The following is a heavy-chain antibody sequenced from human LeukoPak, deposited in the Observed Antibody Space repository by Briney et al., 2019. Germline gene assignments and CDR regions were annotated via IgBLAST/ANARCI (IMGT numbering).Heavy chain of an antibody. CDR2: INPTGGST. Sequence: ASVKVSCKASGYTFTNYHMHWVRQAPGQGLEWMGIINPTGGSTSYAQKFQGRVTMTRDMSTRTVNMELSSLRSEDTAVYYCARLTGEDYYYYMDVWGKGPRSPSP. D-gene: IGHD7-27*01. CDR1: GYTFTNYH. CDR3: ARLTGEDYYYYMDV. V-gene: IGHV1-46*01. J-gene: IGHJ6*03.